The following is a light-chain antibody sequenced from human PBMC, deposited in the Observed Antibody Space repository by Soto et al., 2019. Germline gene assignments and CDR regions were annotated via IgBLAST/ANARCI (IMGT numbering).Light chain of an antibody. CDR3: MQALQLLT. J-gene: IGKJ4*01. V-gene: IGKV2-28*01. CDR1: QSLLHSNGYNY. Sequence: DIVMTQSPLSLPVTPGEPASISCRSSQSLLHSNGYNYLDWYLQKPGQSPQLLIYLGSNRASGVPDRFSGSGSGTYFTLKISRVEAEDVGVYYCMQALQLLTFGGGTKVEIK. CDR2: LGS.